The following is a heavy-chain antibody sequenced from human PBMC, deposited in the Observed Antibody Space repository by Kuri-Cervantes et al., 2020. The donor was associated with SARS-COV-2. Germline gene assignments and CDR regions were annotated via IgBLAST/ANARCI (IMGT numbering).Heavy chain of an antibody. CDR3: VRFRYYDSSRNASDI. D-gene: IGHD3-22*01. CDR2: INSKTGDT. Sequence: ASVKVSCKASGYTFTGYYMHWVRQAPGQGLEWVGWINSKTGDTKYAQNLQGRVTMTRVTSITTAYMELSRLRSDDTAIYYCVRFRYYDSSRNASDIWGQGTLVTVSS. CDR1: GYTFTGYY. J-gene: IGHJ3*02. V-gene: IGHV1-2*02.